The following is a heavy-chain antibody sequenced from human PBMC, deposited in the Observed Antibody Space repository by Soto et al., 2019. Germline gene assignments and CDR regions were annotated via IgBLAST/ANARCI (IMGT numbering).Heavy chain of an antibody. CDR2: INHSGST. J-gene: IGHJ5*02. CDR1: GGSFSGYY. CDR3: ARGTWLNWFDP. V-gene: IGHV4-34*01. D-gene: IGHD5-12*01. Sequence: SETLSLTCAVYGGSFSGYYWSWIRQPPGKGLEWIGEINHSGSTNYNPSLKSRVTISVDTSKNQFSLKLSSVTAADTAVYYCARGTWLNWFDPWGQGTLVTVSS.